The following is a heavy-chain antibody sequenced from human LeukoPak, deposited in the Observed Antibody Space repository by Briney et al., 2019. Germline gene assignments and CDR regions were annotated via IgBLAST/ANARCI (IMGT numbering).Heavy chain of an antibody. CDR1: GGSISSYY. J-gene: IGHJ4*02. CDR2: IYYSGST. V-gene: IGHV4-59*01. CDR3: ARVVGYCSGGSCDNYFDY. D-gene: IGHD2-15*01. Sequence: PSETLSLTCTVSGGSISSYYWSWIRQPPGKGLEWIGYIYYSGSTNYNPSLKSRGTISVDTSKNQFSLKLSSVTAADTAVYYCARVVGYCSGGSCDNYFDYCGQGTLVTVSS.